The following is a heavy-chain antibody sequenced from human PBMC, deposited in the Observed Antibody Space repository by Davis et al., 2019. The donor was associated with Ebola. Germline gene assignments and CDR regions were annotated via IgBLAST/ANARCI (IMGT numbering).Heavy chain of an antibody. Sequence: MPSETLSLTCAVYGGSFSGYYWTWIRQPPGRRLEWIGYIYDSGSTNYSPSLKSRVTMSLDTSKNQFSLKLSSVTAADTAVYYCARIVGYYYDSRSSSYGWFDPWGQGTLVTVSS. CDR2: IYDSGST. V-gene: IGHV4-34*10. D-gene: IGHD3-22*01. CDR3: ARIVGYYYDSRSSSYGWFDP. CDR1: GGSFSGYY. J-gene: IGHJ5*02.